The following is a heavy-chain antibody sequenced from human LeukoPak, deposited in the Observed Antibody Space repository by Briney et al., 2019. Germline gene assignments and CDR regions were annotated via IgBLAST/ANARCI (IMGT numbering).Heavy chain of an antibody. D-gene: IGHD7-27*01. CDR1: GFTFSSYA. J-gene: IGHJ4*02. V-gene: IGHV3-64D*09. Sequence: GGSLRLSCSASGFTFSSYAMHWVRQAPGKGLEYVSSISSNGGSTYYANSVKGRFTISRDNSKSTLYLQMSSLRAEDTAVYYCVKDRVTGGDYWGQGTLVTVSS. CDR3: VKDRVTGGDY. CDR2: ISSNGGST.